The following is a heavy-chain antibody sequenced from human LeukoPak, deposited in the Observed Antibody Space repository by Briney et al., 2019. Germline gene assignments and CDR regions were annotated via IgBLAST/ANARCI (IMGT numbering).Heavy chain of an antibody. V-gene: IGHV3-74*01. D-gene: IGHD1-26*01. CDR2: INTDGGST. CDR3: ARVDSGSYYDY. CDR1: GFTFSNYW. J-gene: IGHJ4*02. Sequence: PGGSLRLSCAASGFTFSNYWMHWVRQAPGKGLVWVSRINTDGGSTTYADSVKGRFATSRDNAKNTLYLQMNSLRAEDTAVYYCARVDSGSYYDYWGQGTLVTVSS.